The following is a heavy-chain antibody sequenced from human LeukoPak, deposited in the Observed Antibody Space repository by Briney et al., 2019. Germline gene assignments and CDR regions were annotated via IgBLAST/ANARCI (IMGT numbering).Heavy chain of an antibody. D-gene: IGHD2-2*01. CDR3: AKDRHAPGRYCSSTTCFPFDP. CDR1: GFTFSSYG. CDR2: ISGSGGST. J-gene: IGHJ5*02. Sequence: GGSLRLSCAASGFTFSSYGMSWVRQAPGKGLEWVSAISGSGGSTYYADSVKGRFTISRDNSKNTLYLQMNSLRAEDAAVYYCAKDRHAPGRYCSSTTCFPFDPWGQGTLVTVSS. V-gene: IGHV3-23*01.